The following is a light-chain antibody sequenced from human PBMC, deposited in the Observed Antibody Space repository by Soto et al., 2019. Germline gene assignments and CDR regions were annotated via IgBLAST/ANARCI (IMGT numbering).Light chain of an antibody. J-gene: IGLJ2*01. CDR2: DVS. V-gene: IGLV2-14*01. CDR1: SSDVGGYNY. Sequence: QSVLTQPASVSGSPGQSITISCTGTSSDVGGYNYVSWYQRHPGKAPKLMIYDVSNRPSGVSNRFSGSKSGNTASLTISGLQAEDEADYYCSSYTSSRGVFGGGTKLTVL. CDR3: SSYTSSRGV.